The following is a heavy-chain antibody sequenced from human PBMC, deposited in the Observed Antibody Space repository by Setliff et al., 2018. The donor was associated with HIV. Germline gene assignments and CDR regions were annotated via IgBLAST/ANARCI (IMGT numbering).Heavy chain of an antibody. CDR3: ARGGAVSADFDS. D-gene: IGHD3-16*01. CDR1: GESLSDYY. Sequence: SETLSLTCAVYGESLSDYYWSWIRQPPGKGLEWIGSIYYSGTTYYNPSLKSRLTISVDTSKNQFSLSLNSVTAADTAVYFCARGGAVSADFDSWGQGTLVTVSS. J-gene: IGHJ5*01. CDR2: IYYSGTT. V-gene: IGHV4-34*11.